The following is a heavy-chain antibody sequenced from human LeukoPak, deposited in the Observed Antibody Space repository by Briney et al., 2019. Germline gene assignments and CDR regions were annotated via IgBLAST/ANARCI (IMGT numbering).Heavy chain of an antibody. D-gene: IGHD6-19*01. V-gene: IGHV4-59*07. CDR1: GGSISSYY. CDR2: IYHTGST. J-gene: IGHJ4*02. CDR3: ASSPLIPSGWLGFDF. Sequence: PSDTLSLTCTVWGGSISSYYWSWIRQPPGKGLEWIGDIYHTGSTKDHPSLNRRVTVLVDTSKNQVSQKLRPLTAADTAVYYSASSPLIPSGWLGFDFWGQGILVTVS.